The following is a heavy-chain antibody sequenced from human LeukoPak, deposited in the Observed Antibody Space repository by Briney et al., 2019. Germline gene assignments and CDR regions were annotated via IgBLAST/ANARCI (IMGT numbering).Heavy chain of an antibody. Sequence: EASVTVSCTASGYTFTSYDINWVRQATGQGLEWMGWMNPNSGNTGYAQKFQGRVTMTRNTSISTAYMELSSLRSEDTAVYYCARGDLTGHFDYWGQGTLVTVSS. CDR1: GYTFTSYD. J-gene: IGHJ4*02. CDR3: ARGDLTGHFDY. CDR2: MNPNSGNT. D-gene: IGHD3-9*01. V-gene: IGHV1-8*01.